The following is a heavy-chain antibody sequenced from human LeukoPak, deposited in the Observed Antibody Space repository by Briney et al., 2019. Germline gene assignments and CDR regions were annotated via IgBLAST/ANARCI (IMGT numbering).Heavy chain of an antibody. CDR2: ISSSSSYI. V-gene: IGHV3-21*01. Sequence: GSLRLSCAASGFTFSSYSMNWVRQAPGKGLEWVSSISSSSSYIYYADSVEGRFTISRDNAKNSLYLQMNSLRAEDTAVYYCARDEKGCSSTSCFYGSRFDYWGQGTLVTVSS. D-gene: IGHD2-2*01. J-gene: IGHJ4*02. CDR1: GFTFSSYS. CDR3: ARDEKGCSSTSCFYGSRFDY.